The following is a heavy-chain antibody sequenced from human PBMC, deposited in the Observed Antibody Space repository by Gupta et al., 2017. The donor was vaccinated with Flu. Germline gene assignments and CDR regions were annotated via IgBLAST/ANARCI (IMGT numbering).Heavy chain of an antibody. Sequence: QVQLQQWGAGLLKPSETLSLTCAVYGGSFSAYYWTWIRQPPGKGLEWIGEITHSGSTNYNPSLKSRVTISVDTSKNQFSLKLNSVTAADTAVYYCAREGLSGGDYWGQGTLVTVSS. CDR3: AREGLSGGDY. V-gene: IGHV4-34*01. D-gene: IGHD1-26*01. J-gene: IGHJ4*02. CDR1: GGSFSAYY. CDR2: ITHSGST.